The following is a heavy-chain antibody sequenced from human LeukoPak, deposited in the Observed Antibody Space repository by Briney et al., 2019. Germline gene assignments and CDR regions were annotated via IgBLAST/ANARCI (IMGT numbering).Heavy chain of an antibody. CDR2: IKQDGSEK. V-gene: IGHV3-7*01. D-gene: IGHD2-15*01. J-gene: IGHJ4*02. CDR1: GFTFSSYW. CDR3: ARGYCSGGSCYWPDHFDY. Sequence: GGSLRLSCAASGFTFSSYWMSWVRQAPGKGLEWVANIKQDGSEKYYVDSVKGRFTISRDNAKNSLYLQMNSLRAEDTAVYYCARGYCSGGSCYWPDHFDYWGQGTLVTVSS.